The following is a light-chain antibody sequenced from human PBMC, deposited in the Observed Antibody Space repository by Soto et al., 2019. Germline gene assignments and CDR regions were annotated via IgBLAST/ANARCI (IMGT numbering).Light chain of an antibody. CDR1: RGHSSYA. CDR3: QTWGTGIRV. CDR2: LNSDGSH. V-gene: IGLV4-69*01. Sequence: QLVLTQSPSASASLGASVKLTCTLSRGHSSYAIAWHQQQPEKGPRYLMKLNSDGSHSKGDGIPDRFSGSSSGAERYLTSSSLQSEDEAAYYCQTWGTGIRVFGGGTKLTVL. J-gene: IGLJ3*02.